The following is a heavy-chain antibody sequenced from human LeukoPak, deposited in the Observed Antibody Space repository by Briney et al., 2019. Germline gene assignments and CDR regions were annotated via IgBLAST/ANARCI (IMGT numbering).Heavy chain of an antibody. D-gene: IGHD1-26*01. CDR1: GFTFSTHV. CDR2: ITESGGST. J-gene: IGHJ4*02. V-gene: IGHV3-23*01. Sequence: GGSLRLSCAASGFTFSTHVMYWVRQAPGKGLEWVSAITESGGSTYYADSVKGRFTISRDNSKNTLYLQMNSLRPEDTAVYYCAKAFGWELTDSVDYWGQGTLVTVSS. CDR3: AKAFGWELTDSVDY.